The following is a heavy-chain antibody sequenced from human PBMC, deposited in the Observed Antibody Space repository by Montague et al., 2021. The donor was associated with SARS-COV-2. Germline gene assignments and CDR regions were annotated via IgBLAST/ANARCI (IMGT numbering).Heavy chain of an antibody. CDR3: ATLPSSITIFGVVQRYYFND. J-gene: IGHJ4*02. CDR1: GASISSRSYY. Sequence: SETLSLTCTVSGASISSRSYYWVWIRQPPGKGLEWIGFKYYSGSTYYNPTLMSRVTISVDTSKNQFSLKLSSVTAAYTAMYYCATLPSSITIFGVVQRYYFNDRGKGSLVTVSS. D-gene: IGHD3-3*01. CDR2: KYYSGST. V-gene: IGHV4-39*01.